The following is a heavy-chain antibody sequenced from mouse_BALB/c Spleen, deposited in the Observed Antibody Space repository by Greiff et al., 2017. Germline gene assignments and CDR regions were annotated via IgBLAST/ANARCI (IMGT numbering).Heavy chain of an antibody. Sequence: QVQLQQPGAELVKPGASVKLSCKASGYTFTSYWMHWVKQRPGQGLEWIGEINPSNGRTNYNEKFKSKATLTVDKSSITAYMQLSSLTSEDSAVYYCARGGYYYGSPYAMDYWGQGTSVTVSS. CDR1: GYTFTSYW. V-gene: IGHV1S81*02. D-gene: IGHD1-1*01. CDR2: INPSNGRT. CDR3: ARGGYYYGSPYAMDY. J-gene: IGHJ4*01.